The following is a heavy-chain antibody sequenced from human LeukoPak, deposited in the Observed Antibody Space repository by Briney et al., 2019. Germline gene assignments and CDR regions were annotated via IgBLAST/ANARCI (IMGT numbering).Heavy chain of an antibody. Sequence: SETLSLTCTVSGGSISSSSYYWGCIRQPPGKGLEWIGSIYYSGSTYYNPSLKSRVTISVDTSKNQFSLKLSSVTAADTAVYYCASFPVYSSPYYFDYWGQGTLVTVSS. J-gene: IGHJ4*02. CDR1: GGSISSSSYY. D-gene: IGHD6-13*01. V-gene: IGHV4-39*01. CDR2: IYYSGST. CDR3: ASFPVYSSPYYFDY.